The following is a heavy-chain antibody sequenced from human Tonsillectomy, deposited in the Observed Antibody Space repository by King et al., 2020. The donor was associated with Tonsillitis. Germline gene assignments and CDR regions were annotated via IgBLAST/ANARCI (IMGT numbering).Heavy chain of an antibody. D-gene: IGHD4-23*01. V-gene: IGHV4-34*01. Sequence: VQLQQWGAGLLKPSETLSLTCAVYGGSFSGYSWTWIRQPPGMGLEWIGEINHSGSTNYNPSLKSRVTISVDTSKNQFSLNLNSVTAADTAVYYCARGTSVVTRDFDYCGQGTLCTVSS. CDR2: INHSGST. CDR3: ARGTSVVTRDFDY. CDR1: GGSFSGYS. J-gene: IGHJ4*02.